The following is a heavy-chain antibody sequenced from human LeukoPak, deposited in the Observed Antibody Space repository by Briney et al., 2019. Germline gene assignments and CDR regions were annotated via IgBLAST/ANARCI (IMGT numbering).Heavy chain of an antibody. CDR3: AKFTQEFDY. J-gene: IGHJ4*02. CDR2: ISGSGGST. Sequence: PGGSLRLSCAASGFTVSSNYMSWVRQAPGKGLEWVSAISGSGGSTYYADSVKGRLTISRDNSKNTLYLQMNSLRAEDTAVYYCAKFTQEFDYWGQGTLVTVSS. V-gene: IGHV3-23*01. CDR1: GFTVSSNY.